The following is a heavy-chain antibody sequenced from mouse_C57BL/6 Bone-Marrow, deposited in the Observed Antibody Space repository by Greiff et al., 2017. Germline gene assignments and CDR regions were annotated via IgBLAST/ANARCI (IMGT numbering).Heavy chain of an antibody. CDR3: ARHWDGYAMDY. Sequence: EVQLVESGGDLVKPGASLKLSCAASGFTFSSYGMSWVRQTPDKRLEWVATISSGGSYTYYQDSVKGRFTISRDNAKNTPYLQMSSLKSEDTAMYYCARHWDGYAMDYGGRGTSVTVSS. D-gene: IGHD4-1*01. J-gene: IGHJ4*01. CDR1: GFTFSSYG. V-gene: IGHV5-6*01. CDR2: ISSGGSYT.